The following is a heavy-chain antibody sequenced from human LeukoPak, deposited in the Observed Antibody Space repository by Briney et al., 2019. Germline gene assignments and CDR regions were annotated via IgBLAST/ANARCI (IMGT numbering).Heavy chain of an antibody. J-gene: IGHJ4*02. Sequence: SETLSLTCTVSGGSISSSSYYWGRLRQPPGKVLEWIGSIYYSGSTYYNPSLKSRVTISVDTSKNQFSLKLSSVTAADTAVYYCARLGRWEPLGDYWGQGTLVTVSS. CDR1: GGSISSSSYY. D-gene: IGHD1-26*01. CDR3: ARLGRWEPLGDY. CDR2: IYYSGST. V-gene: IGHV4-39*01.